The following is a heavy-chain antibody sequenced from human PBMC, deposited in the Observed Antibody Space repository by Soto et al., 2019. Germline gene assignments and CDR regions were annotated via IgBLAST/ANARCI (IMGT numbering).Heavy chain of an antibody. Sequence: QVQLVQSGAEVKKPGSSVKVSCKASGGTFSSYAISWVRQAPGQGLEWMGGIIPIFGTANYAQKFQGRVTITXXXXTSTXXXXXXXLRSEDTAVYYCAREADGLLGYWGQGTLVTVSS. D-gene: IGHD2-15*01. J-gene: IGHJ4*02. CDR3: AREADGLLGY. CDR2: IIPIFGTA. CDR1: GGTFSSYA. V-gene: IGHV1-69*12.